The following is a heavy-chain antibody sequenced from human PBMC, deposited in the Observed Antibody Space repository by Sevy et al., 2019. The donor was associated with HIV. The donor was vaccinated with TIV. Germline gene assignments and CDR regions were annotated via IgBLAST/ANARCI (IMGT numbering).Heavy chain of an antibody. Sequence: GGSLRLSCAASGFTFSDYYMSWIRQAPGKGLEWVSYISGISSDTNYADSVKGRFTISRDNAKNSLYLQMNSLRAEDTAVYYCARRAGSWDYFDYWGQGTLVTVSS. D-gene: IGHD2-15*01. CDR2: ISGISSDT. CDR1: GFTFSDYY. V-gene: IGHV3-11*06. CDR3: ARRAGSWDYFDY. J-gene: IGHJ4*02.